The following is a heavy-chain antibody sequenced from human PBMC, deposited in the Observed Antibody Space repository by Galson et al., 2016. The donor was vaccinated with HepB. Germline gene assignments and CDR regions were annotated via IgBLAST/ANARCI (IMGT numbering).Heavy chain of an antibody. Sequence: SCKASGYTFTGYYMHWMRQAPGQGLEWMGWINPNSGGTNYAQKFQGWVTMTRDTSISTAYMELRRLRSDDTAVYHCARDPEEGYFDLWGRGTLVTVSS. V-gene: IGHV1-2*04. CDR2: INPNSGGT. D-gene: IGHD1-14*01. J-gene: IGHJ2*01. CDR1: GYTFTGYY. CDR3: ARDPEEGYFDL.